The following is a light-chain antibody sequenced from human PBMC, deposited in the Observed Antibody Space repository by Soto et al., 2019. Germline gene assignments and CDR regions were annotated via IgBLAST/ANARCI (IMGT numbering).Light chain of an antibody. CDR2: GAS. J-gene: IGKJ4*01. CDR3: QQYGRSPA. Sequence: EIVLTQSPGTLSLSPGERATLSCRASQSVSSSYLAWYQQKPGQAPRLLIYGASSRATGIPDRVSGSGSGTDFTLTISRLEPEDFALYYCQQYGRSPAFGGGTKGEIK. V-gene: IGKV3-20*01. CDR1: QSVSSSY.